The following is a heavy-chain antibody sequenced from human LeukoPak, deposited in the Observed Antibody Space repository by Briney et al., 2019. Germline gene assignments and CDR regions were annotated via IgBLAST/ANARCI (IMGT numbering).Heavy chain of an antibody. V-gene: IGHV5-51*01. CDR3: ARGYCSSTSCEGFDY. Sequence: GESLKISCKGSGYSFASYWIGWVRQMPGKGLEWMGILYPGDSDTRYSPSFQGQVTISADKSISTAYLQWSSLKASDIAMYYCARGYCSSTSCEGFDYWGQGTLVTVSS. CDR2: LYPGDSDT. CDR1: GYSFASYW. J-gene: IGHJ4*02. D-gene: IGHD2-2*01.